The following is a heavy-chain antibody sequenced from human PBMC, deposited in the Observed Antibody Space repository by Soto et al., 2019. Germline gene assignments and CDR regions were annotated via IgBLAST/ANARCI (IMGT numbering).Heavy chain of an antibody. D-gene: IGHD6-6*01. CDR2: NIPIFGTA. V-gene: IGHV1-69*12. Sequence: QVQLVQSGAEVKKPGSSVKVSCKASGGTFSSYAISWVRQAPGQGLEWMGGNIPIFGTANYAQKFQGRVTITADESTSTAYMELSRLRSEDTAVYYCAREGVAYSRSPATFDYWGQGTLVTVSS. CDR1: GGTFSSYA. CDR3: AREGVAYSRSPATFDY. J-gene: IGHJ4*02.